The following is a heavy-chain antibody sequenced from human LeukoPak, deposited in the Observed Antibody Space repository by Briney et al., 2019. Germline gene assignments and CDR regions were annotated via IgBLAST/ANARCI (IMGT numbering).Heavy chain of an antibody. Sequence: SETLSLTCTVSGGSISSYYWSWIRQPAGKGLEWIGRIYTSGSTNYNPSLKSRVTMSVDTSKNQFSLKLSSVTAADTAVYYCARAVKYQLLGPTNWFDPWGQGTLVTVSS. CDR2: IYTSGST. CDR3: ARAVKYQLLGPTNWFDP. CDR1: GGSISSYY. V-gene: IGHV4-4*07. J-gene: IGHJ5*02. D-gene: IGHD2-2*01.